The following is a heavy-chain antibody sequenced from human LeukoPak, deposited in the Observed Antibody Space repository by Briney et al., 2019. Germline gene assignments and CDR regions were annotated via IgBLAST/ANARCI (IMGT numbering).Heavy chain of an antibody. CDR1: GGSISSSSYY. CDR2: IYYSGST. V-gene: IGHV4-39*07. Sequence: PSETLSLTCTVSGGSISSSSYYWGWIRQPPGKGLEWIGSIYYSGSTYYNPSLKSRVTISVDTSKNQFSLKLSSVTAADTAVYYCARRSTAMVTTYYYYYMDVWGKGTTVTVSS. J-gene: IGHJ6*03. D-gene: IGHD5-18*01. CDR3: ARRSTAMVTTYYYYYMDV.